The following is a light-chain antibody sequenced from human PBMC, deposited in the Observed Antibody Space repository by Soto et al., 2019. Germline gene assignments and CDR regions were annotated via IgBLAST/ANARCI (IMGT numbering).Light chain of an antibody. CDR1: QSVTNNY. CDR3: QQYGSLWT. CDR2: GAS. V-gene: IGKV3-20*01. Sequence: EFVLTQSPGTLSLSPGERATLSCRASQSVTNNYLAWYQQKTGQAPRLLIYGASSRVIGIPDRFSGSGSGTDFTLTISRLEPEDFAMYYCQQYGSLWTFGQGTKVEF. J-gene: IGKJ1*01.